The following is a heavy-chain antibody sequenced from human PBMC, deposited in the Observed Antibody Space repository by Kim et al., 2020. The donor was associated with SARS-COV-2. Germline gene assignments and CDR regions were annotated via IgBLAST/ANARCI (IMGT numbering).Heavy chain of an antibody. CDR3: ARDDIVVVPAAIDYYYYGMDV. V-gene: IGHV3-66*01. J-gene: IGHJ6*02. CDR1: GFTVSSNY. Sequence: GGSLRLSCAASGFTVSSNYMSWVRQAPGKGLEWVSVIYSGGSTCYADSVKGRFTISRDNSKNTLYLQMNSLRAEDTAVYYCARDDIVVVPAAIDYYYYGMDVWGQGTTVTVSS. D-gene: IGHD2-2*01. CDR2: IYSGGST.